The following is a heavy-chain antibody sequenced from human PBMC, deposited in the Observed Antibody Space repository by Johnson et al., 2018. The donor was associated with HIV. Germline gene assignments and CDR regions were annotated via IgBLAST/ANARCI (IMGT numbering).Heavy chain of an antibody. D-gene: IGHD2-21*01. Sequence: VQLMESWGGLVQPGGSLRLSCAASGFTFSSYAMSWVRQAPGKGLEWVSRISSDGSSTYYADSVKGRFTISRDNARNTMFLQMNSLRVEDTAVYYCARSRGLWGVQDGFDIWGQGTMVTVSS. CDR3: ARSRGLWGVQDGFDI. CDR2: ISSDGSST. V-gene: IGHV3-23*01. J-gene: IGHJ3*02. CDR1: GFTFSSYA.